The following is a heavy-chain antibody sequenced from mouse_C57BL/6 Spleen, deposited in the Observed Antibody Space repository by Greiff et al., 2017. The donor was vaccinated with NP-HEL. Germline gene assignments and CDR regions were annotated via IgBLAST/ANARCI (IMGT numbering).Heavy chain of an antibody. Sequence: VQLQQSGAELVRPGTSVKVSCKASGYAFTNYLIEWVKQRPGQGLEWIGVINPGSGGTNYNEKFKGKATLTADKSSSTAYMQLSSLTSEDSAVYFCARRENYYTSWFAYWGQGTLVTVSA. CDR3: ARRENYYTSWFAY. CDR1: GYAFTNYL. D-gene: IGHD2-12*01. V-gene: IGHV1-54*01. CDR2: INPGSGGT. J-gene: IGHJ3*01.